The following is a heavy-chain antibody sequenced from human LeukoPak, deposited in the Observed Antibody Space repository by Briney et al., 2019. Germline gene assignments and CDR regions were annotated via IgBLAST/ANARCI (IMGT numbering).Heavy chain of an antibody. J-gene: IGHJ5*02. CDR1: EFTFSSYG. V-gene: IGHV3-30*02. D-gene: IGHD1-26*01. Sequence: GGSLRLSCAASEFTFSSYGMHWVRQAPGKGLEWVAFIRYDGSNKYYADSVKGRFTISRDNSKNTLYVQMNSLRAEDTAIYYCAKKYSTGLDPWGQGTLVTVSS. CDR2: IRYDGSNK. CDR3: AKKYSTGLDP.